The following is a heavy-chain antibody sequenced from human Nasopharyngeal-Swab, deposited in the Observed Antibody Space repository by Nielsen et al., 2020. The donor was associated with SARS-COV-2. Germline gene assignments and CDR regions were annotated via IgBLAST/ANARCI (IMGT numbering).Heavy chain of an antibody. Sequence: LSLTCAASGFPFSSYGMHWVRQAPGKGLEWVAVISYDGSNKYYADSVKGRFTISRGNSKNTLYLQMNSLRAEDTAVYYCARGIAAAGVWGQGTLVTVSS. CDR1: GFPFSSYG. V-gene: IGHV3-30*03. J-gene: IGHJ4*02. D-gene: IGHD6-13*01. CDR2: ISYDGSNK. CDR3: ARGIAAAGV.